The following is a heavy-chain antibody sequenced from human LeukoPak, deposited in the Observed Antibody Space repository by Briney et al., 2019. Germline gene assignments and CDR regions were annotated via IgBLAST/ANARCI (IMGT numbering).Heavy chain of an antibody. CDR1: GGSFSGYY. D-gene: IGHD3-16*01. V-gene: IGHV4-34*01. Sequence: PSETLSLTCAVYGGSFSGYYWSWIRQPPGKGLEWIGEINHSGSTNYSPSLKSRVTISVDTSKNQFSLKLSSVTAADTAVYYCAREAGSIMIIIAFDIWGQGTMVTVSS. CDR2: INHSGST. CDR3: AREAGSIMIIIAFDI. J-gene: IGHJ3*02.